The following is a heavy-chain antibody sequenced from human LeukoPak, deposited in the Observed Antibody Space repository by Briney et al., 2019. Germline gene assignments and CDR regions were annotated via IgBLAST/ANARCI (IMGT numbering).Heavy chain of an antibody. Sequence: PGGSLRLSCAASGFTFSSYAMSWVRQAPGKGLEWVSAISGSGGSTYYADSVKGRFTISRDNSKNTLYLQVNSLRAEDTAVYYCAKSSLTGYYFCPFDYWGQGTLVTVSS. CDR3: AKSSLTGYYFCPFDY. V-gene: IGHV3-23*01. CDR2: ISGSGGST. CDR1: GFTFSSYA. J-gene: IGHJ4*02. D-gene: IGHD3-9*01.